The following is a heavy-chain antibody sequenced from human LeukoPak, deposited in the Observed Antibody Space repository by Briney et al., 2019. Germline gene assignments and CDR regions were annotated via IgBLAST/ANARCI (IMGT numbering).Heavy chain of an antibody. J-gene: IGHJ5*02. D-gene: IGHD6-13*01. V-gene: IGHV4-34*01. CDR2: INHSGST. CDR3: ATGSSRVGNWFDP. CDR1: GGSFSGYY. Sequence: PSETLSLTCAVYGGSFSGYYWSWIRQPPGKGLEWIGEINHSGSTNYNPSLKSRVTMSVDTSKNQFSLKLSSVTAADTAVYYCATGSSRVGNWFDPWGQGTLVTVSS.